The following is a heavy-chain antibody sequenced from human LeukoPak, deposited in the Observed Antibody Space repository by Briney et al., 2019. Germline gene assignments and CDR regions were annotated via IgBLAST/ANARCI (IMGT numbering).Heavy chain of an antibody. D-gene: IGHD1-1*01. CDR3: ARALTTLTYEGY. CDR2: ISGSNSYI. V-gene: IGHV3-21*01. J-gene: IGHJ4*02. Sequence: GGSLRLSCAASGLTFSSYTMHWIRQAPGKGLEWVSSISGSNSYIFYADSVKGRFTVSRDNAKDSLYLQMNSLRAEDTAVYYCARALTTLTYEGYWGQGTLVTVSS. CDR1: GLTFSSYT.